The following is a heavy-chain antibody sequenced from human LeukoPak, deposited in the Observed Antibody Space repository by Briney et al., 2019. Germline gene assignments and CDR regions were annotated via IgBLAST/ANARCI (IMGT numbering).Heavy chain of an antibody. V-gene: IGHV3-30*04. CDR3: ARVRDKSGYYSRNKNAFDI. D-gene: IGHD3-3*01. J-gene: IGHJ3*02. Sequence: LPGGSLRLSCAASGFTFSTYSMHWVRQAPGKGLQWVALISYDGSNRYYTDSVEGRFTISRDNSKNTLYLQMDSLRAEDTAVYYCARVRDKSGYYSRNKNAFDIWGQGTMVTVSS. CDR2: ISYDGSNR. CDR1: GFTFSTYS.